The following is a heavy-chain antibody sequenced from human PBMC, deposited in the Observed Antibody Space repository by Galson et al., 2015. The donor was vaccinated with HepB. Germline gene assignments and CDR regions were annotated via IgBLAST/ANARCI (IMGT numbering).Heavy chain of an antibody. Sequence: LTCAVYGGSLTNYYWSWIRQSPGKGLEWIAEINHSGRSNYNPSLKSRVTISVDTSKNQFYLNMRSITDADMAVYFCARGGATPMILSFWGQGTPVTVSS. V-gene: IGHV4-34*01. CDR2: INHSGRS. D-gene: IGHD3-16*01. J-gene: IGHJ4*02. CDR1: GGSLTNYY. CDR3: ARGGATPMILSF.